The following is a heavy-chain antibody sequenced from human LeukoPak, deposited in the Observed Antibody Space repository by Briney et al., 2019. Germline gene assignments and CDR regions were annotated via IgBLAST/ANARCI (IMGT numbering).Heavy chain of an antibody. CDR2: IYSGGST. D-gene: IGHD3-16*01. CDR3: ARADPYGPLDY. Sequence: GGSLRLSCAASGFTFSSYSMNWVRQAPGKGLEWVSVIYSGGSTYYADSVKGRFTISRDNSKNTLYLQMNSLRAEDTAVYYGARADPYGPLDYWGQGTLVTVSS. V-gene: IGHV3-66*02. J-gene: IGHJ4*02. CDR1: GFTFSSYS.